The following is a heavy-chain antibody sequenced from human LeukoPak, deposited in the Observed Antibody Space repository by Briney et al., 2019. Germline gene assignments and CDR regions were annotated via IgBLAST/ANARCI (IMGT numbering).Heavy chain of an antibody. Sequence: GRSLRLSCAASGFTFSSYAMHWVRQAPGKGLEWVAVISYDGSNKYYADSVKGRFTISRDNSKNTLYLQMNSLRAEDTAVYYCARDLGGPRRPAGYYGMDVWGQGTTVTVSS. CDR3: ARDLGGPRRPAGYYGMDV. V-gene: IGHV3-30-3*01. CDR1: GFTFSSYA. J-gene: IGHJ6*02. CDR2: ISYDGSNK.